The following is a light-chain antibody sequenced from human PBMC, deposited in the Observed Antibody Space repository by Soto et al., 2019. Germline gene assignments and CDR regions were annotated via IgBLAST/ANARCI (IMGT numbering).Light chain of an antibody. J-gene: IGKJ1*01. Sequence: EVELTQSPGTLSLSPGDTATLSCGASQSVTSNYFAWYQQKAGQPPRLLIYGASTRASGIPDRFSGRGSGTGFTLTIDRLAPEGFAEYYFQQYRTSPRTFGRGTKVEIK. CDR2: GAS. CDR3: QQYRTSPRT. V-gene: IGKV3-20*01. CDR1: QSVTSNY.